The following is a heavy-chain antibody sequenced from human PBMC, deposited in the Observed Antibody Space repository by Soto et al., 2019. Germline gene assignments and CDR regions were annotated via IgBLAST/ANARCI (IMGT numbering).Heavy chain of an antibody. Sequence: LSLTCAVSGYSISSGYYWGWIRQPPGKGLEWIGSIYHSGSTYYNPSLKSRVTISVDTSKNQFSLKLSSVTAADTAVYYCARVLAGYSGYENFDYWGQGTLVTVSS. D-gene: IGHD5-12*01. V-gene: IGHV4-38-2*01. CDR3: ARVLAGYSGYENFDY. J-gene: IGHJ4*02. CDR1: GYSISSGYY. CDR2: IYHSGST.